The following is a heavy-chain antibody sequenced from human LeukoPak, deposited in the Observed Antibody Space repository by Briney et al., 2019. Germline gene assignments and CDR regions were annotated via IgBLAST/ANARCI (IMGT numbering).Heavy chain of an antibody. CDR2: IYYSGST. J-gene: IGHJ4*02. Sequence: SETLSLTCTVSGGSISSSSFFWGWIRQPPGKGLEWIGSIYYSGSTYYNPSLKSRVTISVDTSKNQFSLKLSSVTAADTAVYYCARVDSTNWYSFYFDYWGQGTLVTVSS. CDR1: GGSISSSSFF. D-gene: IGHD6-13*01. CDR3: ARVDSTNWYSFYFDY. V-gene: IGHV4-39*07.